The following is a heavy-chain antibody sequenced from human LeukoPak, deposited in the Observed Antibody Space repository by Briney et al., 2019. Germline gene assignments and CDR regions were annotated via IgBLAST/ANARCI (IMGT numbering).Heavy chain of an antibody. J-gene: IGHJ6*02. CDR2: NNHSGST. CDR1: GGSFSGYY. V-gene: IGHV4-34*01. CDR3: ARGQTTVTYHPSWYYYGMDV. Sequence: SETLSLTCAVYGGSFSGYYWSWIRQPPGKGLEWIGENNHSGSTNYNPSLKSRVTISVDTSKNQFSLKLSSVTAADTAVYYCARGQTTVTYHPSWYYYGMDVWGQGTTVTVSS. D-gene: IGHD4-17*01.